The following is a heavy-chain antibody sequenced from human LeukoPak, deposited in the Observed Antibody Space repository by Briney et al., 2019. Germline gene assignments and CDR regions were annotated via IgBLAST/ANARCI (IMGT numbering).Heavy chain of an antibody. V-gene: IGHV1-2*02. CDR1: GYTFTAYY. Sequence: ASVKVSCKASGYTFTAYYMFWVRQAPGQGLEWMGWINPNSGGTNLAQKFQDRVTMTRDTSISTAYMEVNRLRSDDTAVYYCERHFLLRYSIGPRQIHMVVGGKGTTVIVS. D-gene: IGHD2-15*01. CDR3: ERHFLLRYSIGPRQIHMVV. CDR2: INPNSGGT. J-gene: IGHJ6*03.